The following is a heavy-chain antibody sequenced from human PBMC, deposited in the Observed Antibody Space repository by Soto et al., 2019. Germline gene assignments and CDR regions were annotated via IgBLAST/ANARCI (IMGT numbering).Heavy chain of an antibody. D-gene: IGHD6-19*01. J-gene: IGHJ4*02. CDR1: GFSFSSYG. Sequence: QVQLVESGGGVVQPGRSLRLSCTAAGFSFSSYGMYWVRQAPGTGLEWVAVISYDGSNKYYADSVKGRFTISRDNSKNTLYLQMNSLRGEDTAVYYCAKRIFGYSSGWSEMGGFDYWGQGTLVTVSS. CDR3: AKRIFGYSSGWSEMGGFDY. V-gene: IGHV3-30*18. CDR2: ISYDGSNK.